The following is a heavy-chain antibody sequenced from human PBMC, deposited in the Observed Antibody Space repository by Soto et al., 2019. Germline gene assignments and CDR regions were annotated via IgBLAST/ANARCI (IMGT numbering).Heavy chain of an antibody. D-gene: IGHD3-22*01. Sequence: EVQLLESGGGLVQPGGSLRLSCAASGFTFSSYAMSWVRQAPGKGLEWVSAISGSGGSTYYADSVKGRFTISGDNSKNTLYLQMNSLRAEDTAVYYCAKGAYYYDSSGSGGAFDIWGQGTMVTVSS. V-gene: IGHV3-23*01. CDR1: GFTFSSYA. CDR3: AKGAYYYDSSGSGGAFDI. CDR2: ISGSGGST. J-gene: IGHJ3*02.